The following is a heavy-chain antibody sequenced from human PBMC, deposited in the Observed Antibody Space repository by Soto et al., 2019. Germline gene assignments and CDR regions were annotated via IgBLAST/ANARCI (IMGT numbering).Heavy chain of an antibody. V-gene: IGHV3-23*01. CDR2: IIGSGVRT. D-gene: IGHD1-26*01. CDR3: AKVKMACITVGAIFEAFDI. Sequence: EVQLLESGGGLVQPGGSLRLSCAASGFTFSSYAMSWVRQAPGKGLEWVSAIIGSGVRTYYADSVKARFNSSRDNSKNTLYRQMISLRAEDTAVYYCAKVKMACITVGAIFEAFDIWGQGTMVTVSS. J-gene: IGHJ3*02. CDR1: GFTFSSYA.